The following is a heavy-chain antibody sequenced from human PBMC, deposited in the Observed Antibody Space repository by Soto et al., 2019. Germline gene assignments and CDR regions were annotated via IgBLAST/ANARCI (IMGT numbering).Heavy chain of an antibody. J-gene: IGHJ1*01. CDR1: GGSISSYY. CDR3: ARGWGGYFQH. CDR2: IYYSGST. D-gene: IGHD7-27*01. V-gene: IGHV4-59*01. Sequence: SETLSLTCTVSGGSISSYYWSWIRQPPGKGLEWIGYIYYSGSTNYNPSLKSRVTISVDTSKNQFSLKLSSVTAADTAVYYCARGWGGYFQHWGQGALVTVSS.